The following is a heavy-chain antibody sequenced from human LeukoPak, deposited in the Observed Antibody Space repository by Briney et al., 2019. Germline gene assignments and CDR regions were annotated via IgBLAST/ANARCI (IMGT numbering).Heavy chain of an antibody. Sequence: ETLSLTCTVSGDSISYYYWTWTRQPPGRGLEWLGYIYYTGNTNYNPSLKSRVTISVDTSKNQFSLQLSSVTAADTAVYYCARGANLITGSPTHLDYWGQGTLVTVSS. CDR2: IYYTGNT. CDR3: ARGANLITGSPTHLDY. V-gene: IGHV4-59*01. J-gene: IGHJ4*02. CDR1: GDSISYYY. D-gene: IGHD1-20*01.